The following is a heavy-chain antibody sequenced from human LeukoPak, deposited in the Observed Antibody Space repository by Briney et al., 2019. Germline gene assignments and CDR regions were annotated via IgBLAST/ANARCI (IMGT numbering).Heavy chain of an antibody. Sequence: SETLSLTCTVSGGSISSSSYYWGWIRQPPGKGLEWIGEINHSGSTNYNPSLKSRVTISVDTSKNQFSLKLSSVTAADTAVYYCARGYYDFWSGYYTYFDYWGQGTLVTVSS. J-gene: IGHJ4*02. D-gene: IGHD3-3*01. CDR3: ARGYYDFWSGYYTYFDY. CDR2: INHSGST. V-gene: IGHV4-39*07. CDR1: GGSISSSSYY.